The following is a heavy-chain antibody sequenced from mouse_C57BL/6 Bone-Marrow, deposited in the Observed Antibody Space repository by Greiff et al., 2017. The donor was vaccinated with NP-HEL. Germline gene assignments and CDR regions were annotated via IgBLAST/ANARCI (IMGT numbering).Heavy chain of an antibody. J-gene: IGHJ4*01. CDR3: AGTYYSNYDAMDD. CDR2: ILPGSGST. Sequence: QVQLQQSGAELMKPGASVKLSCKATGYTFTGYWIEWVKQRPGHGLEWIGEILPGSGSTNYNEKFKGKATFTADTPSNTAYMQLSSLTTEDSAIYDCAGTYYSNYDAMDDWGQGTSGTVSS. CDR1: GYTFTGYW. D-gene: IGHD2-5*01. V-gene: IGHV1-9*01.